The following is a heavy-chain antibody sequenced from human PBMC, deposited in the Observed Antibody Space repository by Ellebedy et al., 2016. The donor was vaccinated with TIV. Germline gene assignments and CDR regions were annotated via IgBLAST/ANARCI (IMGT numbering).Heavy chain of an antibody. V-gene: IGHV3-74*01. Sequence: GESLKISXAASGFTFSSYWMHWVRQAPGKGLVWVSRINSDGSSTSYADSVKGRFTISRDNAKNTLYLQMNSLRAEDTAVYYCARGGIGMDVWGQGTTVTVSS. D-gene: IGHD6-13*01. CDR3: ARGGIGMDV. CDR2: INSDGSST. CDR1: GFTFSSYW. J-gene: IGHJ6*02.